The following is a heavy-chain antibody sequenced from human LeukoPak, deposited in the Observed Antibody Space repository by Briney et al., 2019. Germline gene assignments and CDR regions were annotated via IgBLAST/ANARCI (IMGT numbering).Heavy chain of an antibody. D-gene: IGHD3-10*01. J-gene: IGHJ5*02. CDR3: AKDSATTMVRGVIGGRWFDP. V-gene: IGHV3-23*01. CDR1: GFTFSSYG. Sequence: PGGSLRLSCAASGFTFSSYGMSWVRQAPGKGLEWVSAISGSGGSTYYADSVKGRFTISRDNSKNTLYLQMNSLRAEDTAVYYCAKDSATTMVRGVIGGRWFDPWGQGTLVTVSS. CDR2: ISGSGGST.